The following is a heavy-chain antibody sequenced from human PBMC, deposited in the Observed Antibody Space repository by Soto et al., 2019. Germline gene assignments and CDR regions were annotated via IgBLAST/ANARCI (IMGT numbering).Heavy chain of an antibody. D-gene: IGHD3-22*01. CDR1: GGTFSSYA. CDR3: ARGGSGYTWFNEF. Sequence: SVKVSCKASGGTFSSYAISWVRQVPGQGLEWMGGIIPVFQTAYYTQRFQGRVTITADESTNTAYMGLSSLRSEDTAIYYCARGGSGYTWFNEFWGQGTLVTVSS. CDR2: IIPVFQTA. J-gene: IGHJ4*02. V-gene: IGHV1-69*13.